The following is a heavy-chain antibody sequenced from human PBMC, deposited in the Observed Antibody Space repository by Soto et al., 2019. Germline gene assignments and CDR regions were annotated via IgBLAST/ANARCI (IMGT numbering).Heavy chain of an antibody. CDR3: ARGFDLQYGMDV. D-gene: IGHD3-10*01. Sequence: EVQLVESGGGLIQRGGSLRLSCAASGFTLSTCSLNWVRQAPRKGLEWLSYISGSSNTIYYADSVKGRFTISRDNAKNSLYLQMNSLRDEDTAVYFCARGFDLQYGMDVWGQGTTVTVSS. CDR1: GFTLSTCS. CDR2: ISGSSNTI. J-gene: IGHJ6*02. V-gene: IGHV3-48*02.